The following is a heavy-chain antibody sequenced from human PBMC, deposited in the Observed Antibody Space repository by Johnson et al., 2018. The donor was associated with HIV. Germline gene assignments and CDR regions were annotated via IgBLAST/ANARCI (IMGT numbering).Heavy chain of an antibody. J-gene: IGHJ3*02. CDR2: IRSKAYGGTK. CDR1: GFIFGDYV. D-gene: IGHD3-16*01. Sequence: VQLVESGGGLVQPGRSLRLSCTAFGFIFGDYVMSWFRQAPGKGLEWVGFIRSKAYGGTKESAGSVKGRCTTSRDDSRSIAYLQLNSLKTEDTAVYYCTRDSLMQVIRFGAFDIWGQGTMVSVSS. V-gene: IGHV3-49*03. CDR3: TRDSLMQVIRFGAFDI.